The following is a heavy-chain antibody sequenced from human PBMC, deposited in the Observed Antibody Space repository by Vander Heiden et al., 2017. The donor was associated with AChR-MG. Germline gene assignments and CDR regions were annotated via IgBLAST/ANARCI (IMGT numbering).Heavy chain of an antibody. J-gene: IGHJ4*02. CDR1: GFTFSSYA. V-gene: IGHV3-23*01. CDR3: AIHPGVVVVAATWYFDY. Sequence: EVQLLESGGGLVQPGGSLRLSCAASGFTFSSYAMSWVRQATGKGLEWVSAISGSGGSTYYADSVKGRFTISRDNSKNTLYLQMNSLRAEDTAVYYCAIHPGVVVVAATWYFDYWGQGTLVTVSS. D-gene: IGHD2-15*01. CDR2: ISGSGGST.